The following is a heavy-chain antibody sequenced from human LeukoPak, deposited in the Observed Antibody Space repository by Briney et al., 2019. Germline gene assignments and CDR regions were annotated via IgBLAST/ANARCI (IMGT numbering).Heavy chain of an antibody. D-gene: IGHD1-7*01. CDR3: ARETRLELSGYYGMDV. V-gene: IGHV4-31*03. CDR2: IYYSGST. Sequence: SETLSLTCTISGDSISSGGYYWSWIRQHPGKGLEWIGYIYYSGSTYYNPSLKSRVTISVDKSKNQFSLKLSSVTAADTAVYYCARETRLELSGYYGMDVWGQGTTVTVSS. CDR1: GDSISSGGYY. J-gene: IGHJ6*02.